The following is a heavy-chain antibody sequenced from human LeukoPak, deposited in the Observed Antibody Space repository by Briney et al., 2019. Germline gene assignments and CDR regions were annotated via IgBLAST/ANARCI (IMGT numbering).Heavy chain of an antibody. V-gene: IGHV3-74*01. CDR1: GFTFTTYW. J-gene: IGHJ4*02. CDR3: ARDNRYDYVWGSYSPTLDY. CDR2: INSDGSIT. Sequence: GGSLRLSCVASGFTFTTYWMHWVRQAPGKGLVWVSHINSDGSITSYADSVKGRFTISRDNAKNSLYLQMNSLRAEDTAVYYCARDNRYDYVWGSYSPTLDYWGQGTLVTVSS. D-gene: IGHD3-16*01.